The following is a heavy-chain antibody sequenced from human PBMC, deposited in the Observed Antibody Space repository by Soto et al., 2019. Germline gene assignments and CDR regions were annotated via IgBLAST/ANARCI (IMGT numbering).Heavy chain of an antibody. V-gene: IGHV4-59*01. CDR3: ALGGYKYGRPFDL. J-gene: IGHJ4*02. Sequence: SETLSLTCNVSGGSISNFHLSWIRQPPGKGLEWIGYIYYSGNYYNPSLTSRVSMSLDKSKHQFSLHLKSVTAADTALYFCALGGYKYGRPFDLWVQGNRLTVS. CDR1: GGSISNFH. D-gene: IGHD5-18*01. CDR2: IYYSGN.